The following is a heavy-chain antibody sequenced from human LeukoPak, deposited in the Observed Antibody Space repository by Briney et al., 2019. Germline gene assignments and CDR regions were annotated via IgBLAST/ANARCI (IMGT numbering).Heavy chain of an antibody. V-gene: IGHV3-23*01. CDR2: ISGSGGST. D-gene: IGHD3-22*01. CDR3: AKDLGIVVVYGMGV. CDR1: GFTFSSYA. Sequence: PGGSLRLSCAASGFTFSSYAMSWVRQAPGKGLEWVSAISGSGGSTYYADSVKGRFTISRDNSKNTLYLQMNSLRAEDTAVYYCAKDLGIVVVYGMGVWGQGTTVTVSS. J-gene: IGHJ6*02.